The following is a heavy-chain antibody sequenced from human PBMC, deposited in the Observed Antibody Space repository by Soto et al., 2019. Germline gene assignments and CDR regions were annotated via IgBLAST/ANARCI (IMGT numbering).Heavy chain of an antibody. CDR2: ILHSGTT. D-gene: IGHD4-4*01. CDR3: ARNSYFDS. CDR1: GGSISTYY. V-gene: IGHV4-59*01. J-gene: IGHJ4*02. Sequence: SETLSLTCTVSGGSISTYYWNWPRQPPGKGLEWIGYILHSGTTNYNPSLKSRVTISLDTSKTQFSLKLTSVTAADTAVYYCARNSYFDSWGQGXLVTVYS.